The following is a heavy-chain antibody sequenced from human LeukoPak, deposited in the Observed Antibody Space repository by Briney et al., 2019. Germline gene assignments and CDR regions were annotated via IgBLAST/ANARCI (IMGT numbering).Heavy chain of an antibody. D-gene: IGHD3-10*01. CDR1: GHTFTGYY. V-gene: IGHV1-2*02. CDR3: ARDRSESYYGSGSYQTYNWFDP. CDR2: INPNSGGT. J-gene: IGHJ5*02. Sequence: ASVKVSCKASGHTFTGYYMHWVRQAPGQGLEWMGWINPNSGGTNYAQKFQGRVTMTRDTSISTAYMELSRLRSDDTAVYYCARDRSESYYGSGSYQTYNWFDPWGQGTLVTVSS.